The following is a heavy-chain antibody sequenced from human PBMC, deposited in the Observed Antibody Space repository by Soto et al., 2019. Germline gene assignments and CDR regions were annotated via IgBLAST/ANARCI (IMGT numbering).Heavy chain of an antibody. Sequence: SETLSLTCTVSDGSINSYYWSWIRQPPGRGLEWIGYIYYSGSTKYNPSLKSRVTISVDTSKNQFSLKLSSVTAADTAVYYCARGAREYFQHWGQGTLVTVSS. CDR1: DGSINSYY. CDR2: IYYSGST. V-gene: IGHV4-59*01. J-gene: IGHJ1*01. CDR3: ARGAREYFQH.